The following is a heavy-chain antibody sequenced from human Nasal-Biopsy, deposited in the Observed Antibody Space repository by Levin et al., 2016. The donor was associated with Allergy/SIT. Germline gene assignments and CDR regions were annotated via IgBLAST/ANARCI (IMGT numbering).Heavy chain of an antibody. Sequence: SETLSLTCSVSGTSINSGGYYWSWIRQRPGKGLEWIGFIYHSGSRHYNPSLRSRINISLDKSKNQFSLEVRSVTAADTAVYYCARDGYSGFDNLIDHWGPGTLVTVSS. J-gene: IGHJ4*02. CDR1: GTSINSGGYY. V-gene: IGHV4-31*03. CDR3: ARDGYSGFDNLIDH. CDR2: IYHSGSR. D-gene: IGHD5-12*01.